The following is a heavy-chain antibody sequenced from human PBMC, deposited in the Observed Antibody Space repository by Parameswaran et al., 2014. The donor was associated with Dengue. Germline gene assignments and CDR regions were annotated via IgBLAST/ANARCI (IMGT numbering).Heavy chain of an antibody. CDR2: ISAYNGNT. V-gene: IGHV1-18*01. D-gene: IGHD3-10*01. CDR3: AREEEDGSGSYYNPDAFDI. J-gene: IGHJ3*02. Sequence: SWVRQAPGQGLEWMGWISAYNGNTNYAQKLQGRVTMTTDTSTSTAYMELRSLRSDDTAVYYCAREEEDGSGSYYNPDAFDIWGQGTMVTVSS.